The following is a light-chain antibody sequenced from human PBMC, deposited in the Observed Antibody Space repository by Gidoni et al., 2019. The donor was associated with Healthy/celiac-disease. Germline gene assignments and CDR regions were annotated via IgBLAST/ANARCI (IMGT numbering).Light chain of an antibody. CDR1: NMGSKS. V-gene: IGLV3-21*02. J-gene: IGLJ3*02. Sequence: SYVLTQPPSVSVAPGQTARITCGGNNMGSKSVHWYQQKPGQAPVLVVYDDRDRPSGIPERFSGSNSGNTATLTISRVEAGDEADYYCQVWDSSSDHPYWVFGGGTKLTVL. CDR3: QVWDSSSDHPYWV. CDR2: DDR.